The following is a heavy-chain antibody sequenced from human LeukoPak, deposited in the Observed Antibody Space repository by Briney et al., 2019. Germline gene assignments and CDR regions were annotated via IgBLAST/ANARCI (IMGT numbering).Heavy chain of an antibody. CDR2: IRSKANSYAT. CDR1: GVTFSGSA. J-gene: IGHJ4*02. D-gene: IGHD2-15*01. V-gene: IGHV3-73*01. Sequence: GGSLRLSCAASGVTFSGSAMHWVRQPSGKGLEWVGRIRSKANSYATAYAASVKGRFTISRDDSKNTAYLQMNSLKTEDTAVYYCTPHCSGGSCFWGQGTLVTVSS. CDR3: TPHCSGGSCF.